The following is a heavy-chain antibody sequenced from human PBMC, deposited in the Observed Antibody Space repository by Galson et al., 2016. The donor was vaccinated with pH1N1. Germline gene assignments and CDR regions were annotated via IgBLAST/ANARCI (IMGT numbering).Heavy chain of an antibody. V-gene: IGHV3-64*01. CDR2: ISNSGDST. CDR3: TREDYYHSSGFGY. Sequence: SGFTFRTYAMHWVRQAPGKGLEYVSGISNSGDSTYYANSVKGRFTISRDNSKNTLYLQMGSLRPEDMAVYYCTREDYYHSSGFGYWGQGTLVTVSS. CDR1: GFTFRTYA. J-gene: IGHJ4*02. D-gene: IGHD3-22*01.